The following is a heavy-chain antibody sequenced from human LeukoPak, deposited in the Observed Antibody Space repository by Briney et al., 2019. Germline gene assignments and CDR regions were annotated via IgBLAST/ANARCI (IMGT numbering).Heavy chain of an antibody. CDR2: IYTSGST. CDR3: ALGSCSGGSCLDY. Sequence: SETLSLTCTVSGGSISSYYGSWIRQPAEKGLEWSGRIYTSGSTNYNPSLQSRVTMSVDTSKNQFSLKLSSVTAADTAGYYCALGSCSGGSCLDYWGQGTLVTVSS. J-gene: IGHJ4*02. D-gene: IGHD2-15*01. CDR1: GGSISSYY. V-gene: IGHV4-4*07.